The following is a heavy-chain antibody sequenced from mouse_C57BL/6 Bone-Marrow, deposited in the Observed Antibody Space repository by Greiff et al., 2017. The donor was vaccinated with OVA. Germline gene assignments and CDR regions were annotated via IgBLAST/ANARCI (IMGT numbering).Heavy chain of an antibody. CDR2: ISDGGSYT. V-gene: IGHV5-4*01. J-gene: IGHJ2*01. CDR1: GFTFSSYA. D-gene: IGHD4-1*02. CDR3: ARDQLGYYFDY. Sequence: EVQLQESGGGLVKPGGSLKLSCAASGFTFSSYAMSWVRQTPEKRLEWVATISDGGSYTYYPDNVKGRFTISRDNAKNNLYLQMSHLKSSDTAMYYCARDQLGYYFDYWGQGTTLTVSS.